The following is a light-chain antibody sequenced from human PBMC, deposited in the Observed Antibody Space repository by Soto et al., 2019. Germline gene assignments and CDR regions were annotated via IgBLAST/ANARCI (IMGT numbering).Light chain of an antibody. CDR3: QHYKTWPLA. CDR2: DAY. CDR1: QGVGST. V-gene: IGKV3-15*01. J-gene: IGKJ4*01. Sequence: EIVMTQSPATLSVSPGERVTLSCRASQGVGSTVNWYRQQPGQAPRLLIYDAYLRATGVPARFSGSGSGTAFTLTISSLQSEDFAVYYCQHYKTWPLAFGGGTKVEIK.